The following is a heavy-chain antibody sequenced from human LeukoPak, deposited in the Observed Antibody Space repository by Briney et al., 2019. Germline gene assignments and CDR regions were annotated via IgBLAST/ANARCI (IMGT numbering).Heavy chain of an antibody. D-gene: IGHD4-17*01. J-gene: IGHJ5*02. Sequence: SQTLSLTCTVSGGSISSGDYYWSWIRQPPGKGLEWIGYIYYSGSTYYNPSLKSRVTISVGTSKNQFSLKLSSVTAADTAVYYCAGTRTTVTTFWFDPWGQGTLVTVSS. V-gene: IGHV4-30-4*08. CDR2: IYYSGST. CDR1: GGSISSGDYY. CDR3: AGTRTTVTTFWFDP.